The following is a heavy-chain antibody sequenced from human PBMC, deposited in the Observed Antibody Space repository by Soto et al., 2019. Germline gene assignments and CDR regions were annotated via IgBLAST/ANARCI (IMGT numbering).Heavy chain of an antibody. CDR1: GFTFLNYA. Sequence: EVHLLESGGGLVQPGGSLRLSCAGSGFTFLNYAMNWVRQAPGKGLAWVSSISGGGDAAFFPDSVRGRFTISRDNSQNTVTLQMNSLGVDDTAVYYCARKILGSTSRPNYWYFDLWGRGTLVTVSS. D-gene: IGHD2-2*01. CDR3: ARKILGSTSRPNYWYFDL. V-gene: IGHV3-23*01. CDR2: ISGGGDAA. J-gene: IGHJ2*01.